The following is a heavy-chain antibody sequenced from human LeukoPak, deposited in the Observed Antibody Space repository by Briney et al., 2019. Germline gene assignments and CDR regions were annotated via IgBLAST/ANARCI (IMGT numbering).Heavy chain of an antibody. CDR1: GGSISSGGYY. J-gene: IGHJ4*02. CDR3: ARRGSYSYYY. D-gene: IGHD1-26*01. Sequence: SETLSLTCTVSGGSISSGGYYWSWIRQHPGKGLEWIGYIYYSGSTYYNPSLKSRVTISVDTSKNQFSLKLSSVTAADTAVYYCARRGSYSYYYWGQGTLVTVSS. CDR2: IYYSGST. V-gene: IGHV4-31*03.